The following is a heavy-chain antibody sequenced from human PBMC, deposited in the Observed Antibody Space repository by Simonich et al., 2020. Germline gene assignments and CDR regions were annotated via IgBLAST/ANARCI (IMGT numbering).Heavy chain of an antibody. D-gene: IGHD2-15*01. V-gene: IGHV1-8*03. Sequence: QVQLVQSGAEVKKTGASVKVSCKASGYTFTSYDINWVQQATGQGLDWMGWMNPNSENTGYAHKFPGRVTITRNTSISTAYMEGSSRRSEDTAVYYCAGGRGGMSRGYVDYWGQGTLVTVSS. CDR1: GYTFTSYD. CDR3: AGGRGGMSRGYVDY. J-gene: IGHJ4*02. CDR2: MNPNSENT.